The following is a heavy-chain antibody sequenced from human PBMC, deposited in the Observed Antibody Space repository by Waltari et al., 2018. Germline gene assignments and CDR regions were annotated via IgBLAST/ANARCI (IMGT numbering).Heavy chain of an antibody. CDR3: ARDQWFAFDI. Sequence: EVQLVESGGGLVQPGGSLRLSCAAYGFTLSSYWMSWVRQAPGKGLEWVANIMTDGSEEYYVDSVRGRFTISRDNAKNSLFLQMNSLRPEDTAVYYCARDQWFAFDIWGQGTMVTVSS. J-gene: IGHJ3*02. CDR1: GFTLSSYW. D-gene: IGHD3-22*01. V-gene: IGHV3-7*01. CDR2: IMTDGSEE.